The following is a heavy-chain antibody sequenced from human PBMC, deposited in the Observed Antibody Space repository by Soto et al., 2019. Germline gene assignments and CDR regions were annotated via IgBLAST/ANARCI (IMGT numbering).Heavy chain of an antibody. CDR2: IFSNDEK. CDR1: GFSLNNARMG. Sequence: QVTLKESGPVLVKPTETLTLTCTVSGFSLNNARMGVSWIRQPPGKALEWPAHIFSNDEKSYNTSLRTRITISKDTSKSQVVLTVTNMDPVDTATYYCARILATTYFHYYIYGWGKGTTVTVSS. V-gene: IGHV2-26*01. CDR3: ARILATTYFHYYIYG. J-gene: IGHJ6*03. D-gene: IGHD1-1*01.